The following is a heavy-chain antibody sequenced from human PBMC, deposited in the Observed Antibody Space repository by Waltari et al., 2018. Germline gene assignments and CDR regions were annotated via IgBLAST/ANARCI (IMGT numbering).Heavy chain of an antibody. CDR3: ASPVYSGYDYPSLDY. CDR2: IIPILGIA. V-gene: IGHV1-69*04. Sequence: QVQLVQSGAEVKKPGSSVKVSCKASGGNFSSYAISWVRQAPGQGLEWMGGIIPILGIANYAQKFQGRVTITADESTSTAYMELSSLRSEDTAVYYCASPVYSGYDYPSLDYWGQGTLVTVSS. J-gene: IGHJ4*02. D-gene: IGHD5-12*01. CDR1: GGNFSSYA.